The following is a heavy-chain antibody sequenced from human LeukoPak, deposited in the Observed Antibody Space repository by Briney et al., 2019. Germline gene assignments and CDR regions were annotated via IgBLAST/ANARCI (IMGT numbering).Heavy chain of an antibody. CDR2: ISWNSGSI. J-gene: IGHJ4*02. CDR1: GFTFGDYA. Sequence: GGSLRLSCAASGFTFGDYAMHWVRQAPGKGLEWVSGISWNSGSIGYADSVKGRFTISRDNAKNSLYLQMNSLRAEDTALYYCARSRVSGYRHPFDYWGQGTLVTVSS. V-gene: IGHV3-9*01. CDR3: ARSRVSGYRHPFDY. D-gene: IGHD3-22*01.